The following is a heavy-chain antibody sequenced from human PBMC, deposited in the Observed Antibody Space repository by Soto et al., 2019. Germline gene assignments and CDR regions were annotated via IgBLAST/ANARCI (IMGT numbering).Heavy chain of an antibody. Sequence: EVQLVESGGGLVKPGGSLRLSCAASGFTFSSYSMNWVRQSPGKGLEWVSSISSSSSYIYYADSVKGRFTIARENPKNPLYLQMNGLRAGDTAVYYCARACDCCPGPLFDYWGQGTLVTVSS. CDR2: ISSSSSYI. D-gene: IGHD2-21*01. CDR1: GFTFSSYS. J-gene: IGHJ4*02. V-gene: IGHV3-21*01. CDR3: ARACDCCPGPLFDY.